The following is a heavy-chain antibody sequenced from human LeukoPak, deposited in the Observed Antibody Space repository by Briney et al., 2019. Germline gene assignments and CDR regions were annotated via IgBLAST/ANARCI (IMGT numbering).Heavy chain of an antibody. CDR3: ARDPAIQIWLSAYYFDY. V-gene: IGHV3-7*01. Sequence: GGSLRLSCGASGFSFSDSWMSWVRQPPGKGPEWVASIKPDGSETYTVDAVQGRFIISRDNTKNSLYLQMNSLRAEDTAVYYCARDPAIQIWLSAYYFDYWGQGTLVTVSS. CDR1: GFSFSDSW. CDR2: IKPDGSET. D-gene: IGHD5-18*01. J-gene: IGHJ4*02.